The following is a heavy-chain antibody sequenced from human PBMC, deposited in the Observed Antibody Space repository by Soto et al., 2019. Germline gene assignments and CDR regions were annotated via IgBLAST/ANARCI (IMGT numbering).Heavy chain of an antibody. Sequence: GESLKISCAASGFTFSTYAMSWVRQAPGKGLEWVSAISGSGGSTYYADSVKGRFTISRDNSKNTLYLQMNSLRAEDTAVYYCAKDRIGTTDYYYYMDVWGKGTTVTVSS. V-gene: IGHV3-23*01. D-gene: IGHD1-7*01. CDR3: AKDRIGTTDYYYYMDV. CDR1: GFTFSTYA. J-gene: IGHJ6*03. CDR2: ISGSGGST.